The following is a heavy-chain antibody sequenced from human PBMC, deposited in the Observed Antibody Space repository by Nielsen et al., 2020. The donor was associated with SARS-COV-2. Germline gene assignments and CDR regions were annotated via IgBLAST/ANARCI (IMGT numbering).Heavy chain of an antibody. V-gene: IGHV7-4-1*02. D-gene: IGHD3-3*01. CDR2: INTNTGNP. Sequence: ASVKVSCKASGYTFTSYAMNWVRQAPGQGLEWMGWINTNTGNPTYAQGFTGRFVFSLDTSVSTAYLQISSLKAEDTAVYYCARGGEGDFWSGYPHPWDDYYYYMDVWGKGTTVTVSS. J-gene: IGHJ6*03. CDR3: ARGGEGDFWSGYPHPWDDYYYYMDV. CDR1: GYTFTSYA.